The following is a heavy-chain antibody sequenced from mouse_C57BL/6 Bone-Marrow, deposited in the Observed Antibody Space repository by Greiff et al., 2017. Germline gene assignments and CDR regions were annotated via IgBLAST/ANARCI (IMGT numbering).Heavy chain of an antibody. V-gene: IGHV14-2*01. CDR1: GFNIKDSY. CDR3: TRSLIYYGTNY. D-gene: IGHD1-1*01. Sequence: VQLQQSGAELVKPGASVKLSCTASGFNIKDSYIHWVKQRTEQGLEGIGRIDPEDGETKYAPKFQDKATITADTSSNTAYLQLSSLTSEDTAVYYCTRSLIYYGTNYWGQGTTLTVSS. CDR2: IDPEDGET. J-gene: IGHJ2*01.